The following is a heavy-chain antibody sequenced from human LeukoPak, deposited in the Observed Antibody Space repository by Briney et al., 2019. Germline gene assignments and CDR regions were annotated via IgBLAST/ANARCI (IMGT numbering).Heavy chain of an antibody. CDR1: GYTFTSYY. J-gene: IGHJ6*02. CDR3: ARDRGSSSWWYYYYYGMDV. Sequence: ASVKVSCKASGYTFTSYYMHWVRQAPGQGLEWMGIINPSGGSTSYAQKFQGRVTMTRDTSTSTVYMELSSLRSEDTAVYYCARDRGSSSWWYYYYYGMDVWGQGTTVTVSS. D-gene: IGHD6-13*01. V-gene: IGHV1-46*01. CDR2: INPSGGST.